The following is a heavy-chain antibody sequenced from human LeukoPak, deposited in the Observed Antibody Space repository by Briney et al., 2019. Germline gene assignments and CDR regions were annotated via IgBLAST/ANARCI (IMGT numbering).Heavy chain of an antibody. CDR2: MYSDGST. Sequence: GGSLRLSCAASGLTVSSNYTSWVRQAPRKGLAWVSVMYSDGSTYYADSVRGRFTISRDNSKNTLYLQMNSLRAEDTAVYYCARDGRVGSTRVNIWGQGTRVTVSS. J-gene: IGHJ3*02. D-gene: IGHD1-26*01. CDR3: ARDGRVGSTRVNI. V-gene: IGHV3-66*02. CDR1: GLTVSSNY.